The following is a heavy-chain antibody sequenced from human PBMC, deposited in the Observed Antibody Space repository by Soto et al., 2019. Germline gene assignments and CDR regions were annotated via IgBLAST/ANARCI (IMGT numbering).Heavy chain of an antibody. J-gene: IGHJ3*02. CDR3: ARQPNRFSDIVVVPAATSHDAFDI. CDR2: INHSGST. Sequence: SETLSLTCAVYGGSFSGYYWSWISQPPGKGLEWIGEINHSGSTNYNPSLKSRVTISVDTSKNLFYLKLSSVTAADTAVYYCARQPNRFSDIVVVPAATSHDAFDIWGQGTMVTVSS. V-gene: IGHV4-34*01. CDR1: GGSFSGYY. D-gene: IGHD2-2*01.